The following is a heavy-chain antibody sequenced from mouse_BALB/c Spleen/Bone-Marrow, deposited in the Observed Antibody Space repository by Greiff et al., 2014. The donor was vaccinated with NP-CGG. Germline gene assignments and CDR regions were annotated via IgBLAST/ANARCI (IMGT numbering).Heavy chain of an antibody. J-gene: IGHJ2*01. Sequence: LQESGPELVKPGASVKMSCKASGYTFTSYVMHWMKQKPGQGLEWIGYINPYNDGTKYNETFKGKATLTSDKSSSTAYMDLSSLTSEDSAAYFCARSEYFGSSYDYWGQGTTLTVSS. CDR1: GYTFTSYV. V-gene: IGHV1-14*01. CDR2: INPYNDGT. D-gene: IGHD1-1*01. CDR3: ARSEYFGSSYDY.